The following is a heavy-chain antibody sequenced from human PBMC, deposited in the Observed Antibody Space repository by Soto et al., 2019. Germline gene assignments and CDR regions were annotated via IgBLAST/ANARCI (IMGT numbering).Heavy chain of an antibody. CDR3: ARERTRGFDP. CDR1: GYTFTSYD. V-gene: IGHV1-8*01. J-gene: IGHJ5*02. Sequence: QVQLVQSGAEVKKPGASVKVSCKASGYTFTSYDINWVRQATGQGLEWMGWMNPNSGNTAYAQKFLGRVTMIRNTSISTAYMERSSLSSEDTAVYYCARERTRGFDPWGQGTLVTVSS. CDR2: MNPNSGNT.